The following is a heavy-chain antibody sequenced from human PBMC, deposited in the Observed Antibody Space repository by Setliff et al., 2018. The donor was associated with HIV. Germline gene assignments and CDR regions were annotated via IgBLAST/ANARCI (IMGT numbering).Heavy chain of an antibody. CDR2: IYTSGLT. CDR3: AGARYIVIRGAAGMDG. V-gene: IGHV4-61*02. D-gene: IGHD3-10*01. CDR1: GGSINSGGYY. J-gene: IGHJ6*02. Sequence: SETLSLTCTVSGGSINSGGYYWVWIRQPALKGLEWIGRIYTSGLTNYNPSLKSRVTISVDTSKNQVSLKLSSVTASDTAVYYCAGARYIVIRGAAGMDGWGPGTTVTVSS.